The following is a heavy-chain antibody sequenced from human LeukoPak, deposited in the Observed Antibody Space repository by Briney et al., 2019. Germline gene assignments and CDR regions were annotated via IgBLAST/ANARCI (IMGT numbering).Heavy chain of an antibody. CDR2: ISGSGGST. CDR3: AKDIGAYYYDSSGYYSQAFDI. D-gene: IGHD3-22*01. Sequence: GSLRLSCAASGFTFSSYAMSWVRQAPGKGLEWVSAISGSGGSTYYADSVKGRFTISRDNSKNSLYLQMNSLRAEDTALYYCAKDIGAYYYDSSGYYSQAFDIWGQGTMVTVSS. V-gene: IGHV3-23*01. J-gene: IGHJ3*02. CDR1: GFTFSSYA.